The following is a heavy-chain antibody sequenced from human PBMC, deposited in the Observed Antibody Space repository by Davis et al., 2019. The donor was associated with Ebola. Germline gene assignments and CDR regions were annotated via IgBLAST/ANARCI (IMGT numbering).Heavy chain of an antibody. CDR3: ARGEQQLADY. CDR2: SNSDGSST. D-gene: IGHD6-13*01. V-gene: IGHV3-74*01. CDR1: GFTFSNYG. J-gene: IGHJ4*02. Sequence: HTGGSLRLSCAATGFTFSNYGMHWVRQAPGKGLVWVSRSNSDGSSTTYADSVKGRFTISRDNAKNTLYLQMNSLRAEDTAVYYCARGEQQLADYWGQGTLVTVSS.